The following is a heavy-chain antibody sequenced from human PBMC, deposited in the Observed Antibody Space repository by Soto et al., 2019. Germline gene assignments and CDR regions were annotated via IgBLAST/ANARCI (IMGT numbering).Heavy chain of an antibody. Sequence: GGSLRLSCAASGFTFSSYGMHWVRQAPGKGLEWVAVISYDGSNKYYADSVKGRFTISRDNSKNTLYLQMNSLRAEDTAVYYCAKNLEYSGYDLGYWGQGTLVTVSS. D-gene: IGHD5-12*01. CDR3: AKNLEYSGYDLGY. CDR1: GFTFSSYG. V-gene: IGHV3-30*18. CDR2: ISYDGSNK. J-gene: IGHJ4*02.